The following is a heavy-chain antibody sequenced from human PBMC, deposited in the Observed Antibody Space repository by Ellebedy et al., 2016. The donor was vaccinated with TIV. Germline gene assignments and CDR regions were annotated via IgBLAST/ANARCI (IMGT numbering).Heavy chain of an antibody. J-gene: IGHJ2*01. D-gene: IGHD1-7*01. CDR2: INPNSGGT. Sequence: AASVKVSCKASGYTFTDYLMNWVRQAPGQGLEWVGWINPNSGGTNYAQKFQGRVTMTRDKSISTAYVELSGLTSDDTAVYYCARAGPDLVELLMNGPSAFWYFDVWGRGTLLTVSS. CDR3: ARAGPDLVELLMNGPSAFWYFDV. V-gene: IGHV1-2*02. CDR1: GYTFTDYL.